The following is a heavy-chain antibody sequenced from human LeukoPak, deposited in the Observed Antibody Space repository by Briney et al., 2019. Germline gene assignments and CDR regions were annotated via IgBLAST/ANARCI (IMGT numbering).Heavy chain of an antibody. J-gene: IGHJ4*02. Sequence: GESLQISSQASGYTFTSYWIGWVRQMPGKGLEWMGIIYPGDSETIYSPSFQGQVTISADKSITTAYLQWSSLKASDTAMYYCARGREGRDGYKSGFGDWGQGTLVTVS. CDR2: IYPGDSET. CDR3: ARGREGRDGYKSGFGD. D-gene: IGHD5-24*01. V-gene: IGHV5-51*01. CDR1: GYTFTSYW.